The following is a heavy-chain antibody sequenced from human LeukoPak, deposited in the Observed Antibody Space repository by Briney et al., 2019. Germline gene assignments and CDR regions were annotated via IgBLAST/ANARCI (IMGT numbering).Heavy chain of an antibody. Sequence: PGGSLRLSCAASGLTFSSYGMHWVRQAPGKGLEWVAFIRYDGSNKYYADSVKGRFTISRDNSKNSLYLQMNSLRAEDMALYYCAKGGSGSYYDIDYWGQGTLVTVSS. CDR1: GLTFSSYG. J-gene: IGHJ4*02. CDR2: IRYDGSNK. CDR3: AKGGSGSYYDIDY. D-gene: IGHD1-26*01. V-gene: IGHV3-30*02.